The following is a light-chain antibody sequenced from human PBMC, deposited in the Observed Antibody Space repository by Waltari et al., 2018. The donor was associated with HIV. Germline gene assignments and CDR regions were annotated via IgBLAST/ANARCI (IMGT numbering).Light chain of an antibody. CDR2: KAS. V-gene: IGKV1-5*03. CDR1: QNITNW. J-gene: IGKJ1*01. CDR3: QQYNTYRT. Sequence: DIQMTQSRSTLSASVGDRVNITCRASQNITNWLAWYQQKPGKPPKLLVYKASTLESGVPSRFSGSGSGTEFTLTISSLQPDDFATYYCQQYNTYRTFGQGTKVEIK.